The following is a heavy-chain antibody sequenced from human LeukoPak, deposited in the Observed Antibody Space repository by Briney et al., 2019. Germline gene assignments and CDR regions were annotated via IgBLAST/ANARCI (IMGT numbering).Heavy chain of an antibody. Sequence: SVKVSCKASGGTFSSYAISWVRQAPGQGLEWMGRIIPILGIANYAQKFQGRVTITADKSTSTAYMELSSLRSEDTAVYYCATSRDYGDYDGGLDWGQGTQVTVSS. CDR2: IIPILGIA. J-gene: IGHJ4*02. D-gene: IGHD4-17*01. CDR3: ATSRDYGDYDGGLD. CDR1: GGTFSSYA. V-gene: IGHV1-69*04.